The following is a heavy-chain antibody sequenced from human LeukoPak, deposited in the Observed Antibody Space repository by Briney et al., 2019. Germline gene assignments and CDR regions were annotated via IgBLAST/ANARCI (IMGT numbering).Heavy chain of an antibody. CDR1: GFTFSDYY. CDR2: ISSSGSTI. Sequence: GGSLRLSCAASGFTFSDYYMSWIRQAPGKGLEWVSYISSSGSTIYYADSVKGRFTISRDNAKNSLYLQMNSLRAEDTAVYYCARDLRYCSSTSCHTEAFDIWGQGTMVTVSS. CDR3: ARDLRYCSSTSCHTEAFDI. J-gene: IGHJ3*02. V-gene: IGHV3-11*04. D-gene: IGHD2-2*01.